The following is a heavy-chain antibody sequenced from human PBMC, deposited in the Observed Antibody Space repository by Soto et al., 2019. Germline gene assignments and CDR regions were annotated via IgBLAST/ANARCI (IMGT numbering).Heavy chain of an antibody. J-gene: IGHJ5*02. D-gene: IGHD6-13*01. CDR1: GFTFRSFT. V-gene: IGHV3-21*01. CDR2: ISSNSAYI. CDR3: TRDASRDSSARGWFDP. Sequence: GGSLRLSCAASGFTFRSFTMNWVRQAPGKGLEWVSTISSNSAYIYYTDALRGRFTISRDNAKNSLHLQMNSLRAEDTAVYYCTRDASRDSSARGWFDPWGPETLVTVSS.